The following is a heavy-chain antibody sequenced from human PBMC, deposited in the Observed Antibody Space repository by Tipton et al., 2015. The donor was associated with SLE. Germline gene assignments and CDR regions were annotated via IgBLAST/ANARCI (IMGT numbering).Heavy chain of an antibody. V-gene: IGHV4-59*08. Sequence: TLSLTCSFSGASINSPYCSWIRQPPGQGLEWIGFVSYSGNTHYNPSLQSRLTISVDRSKNQFSLNLRSVTAADTAVYFCAKSGGSGHNFWGQGILVTVSS. J-gene: IGHJ4*02. CDR1: GASINSPY. CDR2: VSYSGNT. CDR3: AKSGGSGHNF. D-gene: IGHD3-16*01.